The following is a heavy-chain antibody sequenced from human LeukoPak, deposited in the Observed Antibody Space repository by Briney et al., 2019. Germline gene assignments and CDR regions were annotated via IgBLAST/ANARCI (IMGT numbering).Heavy chain of an antibody. V-gene: IGHV3-9*01. J-gene: IGHJ4*02. Sequence: PGGSLRLSCAASGFTFDDYAMHWARQAPGKGLEWVSGISWNSGSIGYADSVKGRFTISRDNSKNTLYLQMNSLRAEDTAVYYCAKVWRGNYYDYWGQGTLVTVSS. D-gene: IGHD1-1*01. CDR1: GFTFDDYA. CDR2: ISWNSGSI. CDR3: AKVWRGNYYDY.